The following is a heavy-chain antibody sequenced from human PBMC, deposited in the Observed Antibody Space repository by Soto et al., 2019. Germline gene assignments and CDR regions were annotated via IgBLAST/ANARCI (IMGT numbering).Heavy chain of an antibody. CDR2: ISGSGAST. Sequence: PGGPLRLSCAASGFPSSSHVMNWVRQAPGKGLAWVSAISGSGASTFCADSVEGRFTVSRDNSKNTLYLQMSSLRAEDSAVVYCANFTVTNTLSYSFGMDVWGQGTTVTVSS. CDR1: GFPSSSHV. J-gene: IGHJ6*02. CDR3: ANFTVTNTLSYSFGMDV. D-gene: IGHD4-4*01. V-gene: IGHV3-23*01.